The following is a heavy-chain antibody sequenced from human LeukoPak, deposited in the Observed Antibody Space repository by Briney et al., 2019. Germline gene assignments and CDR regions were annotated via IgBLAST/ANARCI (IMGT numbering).Heavy chain of an antibody. CDR1: GGSISGTYY. J-gene: IGHJ3*01. V-gene: IGHV4-59*08. D-gene: IGHD3-16*01. Sequence: SETLSLTCTVSGGSISGTYYWSWIRQPPGKGLEWIGYIYYTGTTDSNPSLKSRVTISLDTSKNQFSLNLSSVTAADTAVYYCARRWVYDKRAFDAWGQGTMVTVSS. CDR2: IYYTGTT. CDR3: ARRWVYDKRAFDA.